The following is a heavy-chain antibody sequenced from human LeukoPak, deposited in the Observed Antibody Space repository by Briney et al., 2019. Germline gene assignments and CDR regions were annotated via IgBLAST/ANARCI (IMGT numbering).Heavy chain of an antibody. CDR2: VYYSGIT. J-gene: IGHJ3*02. Sequence: SETLSLSCTVSGGPITSGSYYWTWIRQHPGKGLEWIGYVYYSGITYYNPSLKSRLTISLDTSKSQFSLKLSSATAADTAVYYCASGGDSQRLAGAFDIWGQGTMVTVSS. V-gene: IGHV4-31*03. D-gene: IGHD2-21*02. CDR3: ASGGDSQRLAGAFDI. CDR1: GGPITSGSYY.